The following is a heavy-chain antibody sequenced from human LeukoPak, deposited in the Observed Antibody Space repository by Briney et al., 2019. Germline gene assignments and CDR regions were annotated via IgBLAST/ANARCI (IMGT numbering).Heavy chain of an antibody. D-gene: IGHD3-22*01. J-gene: IGHJ3*02. CDR1: GYTFTGYY. V-gene: IGHV1-2*02. Sequence: ASVKVSCKASGYTFTGYYMHWVRQAPGQGLGWMGWINPNSGGTNYAQKFQGRVTMTRDTSISTAYMELSRLRSDDTAVYYCARDTTYYYDSSGYPYDAFDIWGQGTMVTVSS. CDR3: ARDTTYYYDSSGYPYDAFDI. CDR2: INPNSGGT.